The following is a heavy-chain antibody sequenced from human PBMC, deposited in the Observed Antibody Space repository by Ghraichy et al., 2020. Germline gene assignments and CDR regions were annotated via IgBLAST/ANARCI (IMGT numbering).Heavy chain of an antibody. CDR1: GFTFSSYW. Sequence: GESLNISCAASGFTFSSYWMHWVRQAPGKGLVWVSRINSDGSSTSYADSVKGRFTMSRDNAKNTLYLQMNSLRAEDTAVYYCARVDTIAGLPYWGQGTLVTVSS. CDR3: ARVDTIAGLPY. V-gene: IGHV3-74*01. CDR2: INSDGSST. D-gene: IGHD5-24*01. J-gene: IGHJ4*02.